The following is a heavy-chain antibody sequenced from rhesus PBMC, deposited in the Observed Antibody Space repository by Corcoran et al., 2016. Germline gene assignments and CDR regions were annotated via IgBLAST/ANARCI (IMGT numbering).Heavy chain of an antibody. CDR3: ARELQYLDWLSDFDY. V-gene: IGHV4-73*01. Sequence: QVQLQQWGEGLVKPSETLSLTCAVYGGSISGYYYWSWIRQPPGKGLEWIGYFNGNSPSTNDNPSLKNRVTISKDTSKNQFSLKLSSVTAADTAVYYCARELQYLDWLSDFDYWGQGVLVTVSS. J-gene: IGHJ4*01. CDR2: FNGNSPST. CDR1: GGSISGYYY. D-gene: IGHD3-3*01.